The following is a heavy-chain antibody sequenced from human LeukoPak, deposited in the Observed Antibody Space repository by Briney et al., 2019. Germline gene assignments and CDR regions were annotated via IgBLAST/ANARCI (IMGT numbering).Heavy chain of an antibody. D-gene: IGHD3-22*01. V-gene: IGHV1-69*05. CDR1: GGTFSSYA. J-gene: IGHJ1*01. CDR2: IIPIFGTA. CDR3: ASPEPDSSGYYYLVSEYFQH. Sequence: SVKVSCKASGGTFSSYAISWVRQAPGQGLEWMGGIIPIFGTANYAQKFQGRVTITTDESTSTAYMELSSLRSEDTAVYYCASPEPDSSGYYYLVSEYFQHWGQGTLVTASS.